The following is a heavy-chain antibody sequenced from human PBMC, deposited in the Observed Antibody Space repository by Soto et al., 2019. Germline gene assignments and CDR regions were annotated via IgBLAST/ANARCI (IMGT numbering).Heavy chain of an antibody. CDR1: GGSINSSNW. V-gene: IGHV4-4*02. D-gene: IGHD3-22*01. CDR2: IYHSGST. J-gene: IGHJ6*02. Sequence: PSETLSLTCAVSGGSINSSNWWSWVRQPPGKGLEWIGEIYHSGSTNYNPSLKSRVTISVDKSKNQFSLKLSSVTAADTAVYYCASHNYEISGYSNYYYGMDVWGQGTTVTVSS. CDR3: ASHNYEISGYSNYYYGMDV.